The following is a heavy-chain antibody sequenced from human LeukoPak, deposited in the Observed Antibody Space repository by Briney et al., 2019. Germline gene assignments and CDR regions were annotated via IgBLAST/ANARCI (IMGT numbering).Heavy chain of an antibody. CDR3: AGRIAARPWSPPFDY. D-gene: IGHD6-6*01. Sequence: GGSLRLSCAASRFTFSSYSMSWARQTPGRGLEWVSSIGDSGIKTYYADSVKGRFTISRDNSRNTPYLQMNNLGAEDTAVYYCAGRIAARPWSPPFDYWGQGVLVTVSS. V-gene: IGHV3-23*01. CDR1: RFTFSSYS. CDR2: IGDSGIKT. J-gene: IGHJ4*02.